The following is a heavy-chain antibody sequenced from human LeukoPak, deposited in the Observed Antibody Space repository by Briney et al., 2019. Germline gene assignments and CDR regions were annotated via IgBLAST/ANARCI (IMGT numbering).Heavy chain of an antibody. CDR2: INPNSGGT. V-gene: IGHV1-2*02. Sequence: ASVKVSCKASGYTFTGYYMHWVRQAPGQGLEWMGWINPNSGGTNYAQKFQGSVTMTRDTSISTAYMELSRLRSDDTAVYYCARGAREYSNYVFWWFDPWGQGTLVTVSS. J-gene: IGHJ5*02. D-gene: IGHD4-11*01. CDR1: GYTFTGYY. CDR3: ARGAREYSNYVFWWFDP.